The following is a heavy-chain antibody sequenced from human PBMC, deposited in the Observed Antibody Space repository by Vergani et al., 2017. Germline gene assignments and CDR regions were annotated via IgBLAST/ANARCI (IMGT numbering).Heavy chain of an antibody. Sequence: QVQLQESGPGLVKPSQTLSLTCTVSGGSISSGSYYWSWIRHPAGKGLEWIGRIYTSGSTNYNPSLKSRVTISVDTSKNQFSLKLSSVTAADTAVYYCAREDFIAAAGLDPWGQGTLVTVSS. CDR3: AREDFIAAAGLDP. CDR2: IYTSGST. CDR1: GGSISSGSYY. D-gene: IGHD6-13*01. V-gene: IGHV4-61*02. J-gene: IGHJ5*02.